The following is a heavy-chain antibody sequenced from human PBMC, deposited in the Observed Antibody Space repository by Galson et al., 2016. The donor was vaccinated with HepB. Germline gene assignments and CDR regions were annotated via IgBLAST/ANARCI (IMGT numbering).Heavy chain of an antibody. CDR1: DESLSGYF. CDR2: ITHRGTT. Sequence: LSLTCDVNDESLSGYFWSWIRQSPGKGLEWIGQITHRGTTNYTPSNPSLKSRVTISFDTTKRQFSLKMTSVTAADTATSFWARGRFITVLQGPGLRVHDGLDVWGNGTTVIVSS. V-gene: IGHV4-34*01. J-gene: IGHJ6*04. D-gene: IGHD3-22*01. CDR3: ARGRFITVLQGPGLRVHDGLDV.